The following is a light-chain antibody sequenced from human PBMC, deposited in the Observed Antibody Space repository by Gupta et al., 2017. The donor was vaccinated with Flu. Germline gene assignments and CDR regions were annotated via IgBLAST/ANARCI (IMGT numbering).Light chain of an antibody. Sequence: SYVLTQPPSVSVAPGQTASITCGGDNIGSKSVHWYQQKPGQAPVLLVYDDSDRPSGIPERLSGSNSGNTATLTISRVEAGDEADYYCQVWDTSSDHPVFGSGTKVSVL. CDR3: QVWDTSSDHPV. CDR1: NIGSKS. V-gene: IGLV3-21*02. CDR2: DDS. J-gene: IGLJ1*01.